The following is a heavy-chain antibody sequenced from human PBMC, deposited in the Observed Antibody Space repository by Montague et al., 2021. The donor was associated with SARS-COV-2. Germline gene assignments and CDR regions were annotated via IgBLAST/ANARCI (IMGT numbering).Heavy chain of an antibody. Sequence: SETLSLTCAISGGSASGYYWAWIRQPPGKGLEWIGYMYHTGTSNYNPSLKSRVSMSIDTSKNHFSLNLTSVAATDTGVYYCARGLGYTFMFRFFDYWGHGAQVTVSS. CDR1: GGSASGYY. CDR2: MYHTGTS. V-gene: IGHV4-59*02. J-gene: IGHJ4*01. CDR3: ARGLGYTFMFRFFDY. D-gene: IGHD2-2*02.